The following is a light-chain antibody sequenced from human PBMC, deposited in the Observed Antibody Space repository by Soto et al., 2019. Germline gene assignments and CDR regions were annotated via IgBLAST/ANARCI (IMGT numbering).Light chain of an antibody. CDR3: AAWDNSLTGFWV. Sequence: QSVLTQPPSASGTPGQRVTISCSGSSSNIGTNTVNWYQQLPGTAPKLLIYSNNQRPSGVPDRFFGSKSGTSASLAISGLRSEDEGDYYCAAWDNSLTGFWVFGGGTKLTVL. CDR2: SNN. CDR1: SSNIGTNT. V-gene: IGLV1-44*01. J-gene: IGLJ3*02.